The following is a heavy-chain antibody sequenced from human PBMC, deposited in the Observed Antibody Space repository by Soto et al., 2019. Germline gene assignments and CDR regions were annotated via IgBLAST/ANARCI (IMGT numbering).Heavy chain of an antibody. J-gene: IGHJ4*02. CDR2: IKSHTDGGTT. CDR1: GLTFTNAW. CDR3: ATAPGYWASAPLDY. D-gene: IGHD6-25*01. V-gene: IGHV3-15*07. Sequence: VQLVESGGGLVKPGGSLRLSCTVSGLTFTNAWMTWVRQAPGKGLEWVARIKSHTDGGTTVYAAPLQGRFTIPRDDSRNTLFLQMNSLKTEDTAVYFCATAPGYWASAPLDYWGQGTLVTVSS.